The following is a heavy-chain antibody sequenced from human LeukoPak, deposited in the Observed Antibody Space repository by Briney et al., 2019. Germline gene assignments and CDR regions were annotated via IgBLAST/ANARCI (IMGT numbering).Heavy chain of an antibody. CDR2: IYYSGSA. J-gene: IGHJ4*02. CDR3: ARVARRVTTALYPDF. CDR1: GGSITNYY. Sequence: SETLSLTCTVSGGSITNYYWSWIRQPPGKGLEWIGYIYYSGSASYNPSLKSRVTISVDTSKNHFSLKLSSVTAADTAVYYCARVARRVTTALYPDFWGQGTLVTVSS. V-gene: IGHV4-59*01. D-gene: IGHD4-17*01.